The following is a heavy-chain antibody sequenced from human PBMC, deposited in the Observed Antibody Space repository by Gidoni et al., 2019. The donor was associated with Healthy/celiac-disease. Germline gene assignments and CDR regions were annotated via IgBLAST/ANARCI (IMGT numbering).Heavy chain of an antibody. CDR2: IIPIFGTA. CDR3: ARNIVVVVAAIEDYYYGMDV. CDR1: GGTFSSYA. D-gene: IGHD2-15*01. Sequence: QVQLVQSGAEVKKPGSSVKVSCKASGGTFSSYALSWVRQAPGQGLEWMGGIIPIFGTANYAQKFQGRVTITADESTSTAYMELSSLRSEDTAVYYCARNIVVVVAAIEDYYYGMDVWGQGTTVTVSS. V-gene: IGHV1-69*01. J-gene: IGHJ6*02.